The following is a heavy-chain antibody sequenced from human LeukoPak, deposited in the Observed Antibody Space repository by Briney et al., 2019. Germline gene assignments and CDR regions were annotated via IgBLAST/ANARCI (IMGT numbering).Heavy chain of an antibody. CDR2: IYPGDSDT. V-gene: IGHV5-51*01. CDR3: ARPVVVAAFDAFDV. D-gene: IGHD2-15*01. Sequence: GESLKISCKGSGYSFSTYWIAWVRQMPGKGLEWMGIIYPGDSDTRYSPSFQGQVTISADKSFTTAYLQWSSLKASDTAVYYCARPVVVAAFDAFDVWGQGTMVTVSS. CDR1: GYSFSTYW. J-gene: IGHJ3*01.